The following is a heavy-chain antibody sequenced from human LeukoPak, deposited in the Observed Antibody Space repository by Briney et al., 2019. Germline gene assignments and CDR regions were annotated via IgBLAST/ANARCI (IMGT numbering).Heavy chain of an antibody. D-gene: IGHD3-10*01. J-gene: IGHJ6*03. Sequence: GGSLRLSCAASGFTFDDYTMHWVRQAPGKGLEWVSLISWDGGSTYYADSVKGRFTISRDNSKNSLYLQMNSLRTEDTALYYCAKDIGGSGSYISYMDVWGKGTTVTISS. CDR1: GFTFDDYT. CDR2: ISWDGGST. V-gene: IGHV3-43*01. CDR3: AKDIGGSGSYISYMDV.